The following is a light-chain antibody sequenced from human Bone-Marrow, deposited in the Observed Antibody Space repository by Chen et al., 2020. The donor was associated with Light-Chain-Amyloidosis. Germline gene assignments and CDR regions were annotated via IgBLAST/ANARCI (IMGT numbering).Light chain of an antibody. CDR1: QTMSSNY. Sequence: EIVLTQSPGTLSLSPGEGANLSCRASQTMSSNYLTWYQHKFGQAPRLLIYGSSSRATGIPDRFTGSGSGTDFTLTINRLEPEDFAMYYCQQYGTSPLTFGGGTKVEIK. CDR3: QQYGTSPLT. J-gene: IGKJ4*01. V-gene: IGKV3-20*01. CDR2: GSS.